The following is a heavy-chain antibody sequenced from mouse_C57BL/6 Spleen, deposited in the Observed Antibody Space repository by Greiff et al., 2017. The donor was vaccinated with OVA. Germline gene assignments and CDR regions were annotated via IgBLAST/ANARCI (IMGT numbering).Heavy chain of an antibody. V-gene: IGHV1-52*01. J-gene: IGHJ2*01. Sequence: QVQLQQPGAELVRPGSSVKLSCKASGYTFTSYWMHWVKQRPIQGLEWIGNIDPSDSETPYNQKFKDKATLTVDKSSSTAYMQLSSLTSEDSAVYYCARGVYGNLDYWGQGTTLTVSS. CDR1: GYTFTSYW. CDR2: IDPSDSET. D-gene: IGHD2-1*01. CDR3: ARGVYGNLDY.